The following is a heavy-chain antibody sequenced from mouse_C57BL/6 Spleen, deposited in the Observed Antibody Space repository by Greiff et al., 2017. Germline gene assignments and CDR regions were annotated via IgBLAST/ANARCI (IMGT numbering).Heavy chain of an antibody. J-gene: IGHJ4*01. CDR1: GYTFTSYW. CDR3: ASGYDYDVLYAMDY. V-gene: IGHV1-64*01. CDR2: IHPNSGST. Sequence: QVQLQQPGAELVKPGASVKLSCKASGYTFTSYWMHWVKQRPGQGLEWIGMIHPNSGSTNYNEKFKSKATLTVDKSSSTAYMQLSSRTSEDSAVYYCASGYDYDVLYAMDYWGQGTSVTVSS. D-gene: IGHD2-4*01.